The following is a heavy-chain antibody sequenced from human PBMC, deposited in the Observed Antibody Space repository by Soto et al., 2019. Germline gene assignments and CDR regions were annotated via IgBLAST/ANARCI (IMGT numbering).Heavy chain of an antibody. CDR1: GLTFSSFA. CDR3: ARDKGPGSYTNWCFDV. D-gene: IGHD3-10*01. V-gene: IGHV3-23*01. Sequence: EVQVLQSGGGLVQPGGSLRLSCAASGLTFSSFAMSWVRQAPGKGLEWVATIHGSGAITNYADSVRGRFTISRDNSNDTMYLQLNTLRVEDTAVYYCARDKGPGSYTNWCFDVWGRGTLVTVSS. CDR2: IHGSGAIT. J-gene: IGHJ2*01.